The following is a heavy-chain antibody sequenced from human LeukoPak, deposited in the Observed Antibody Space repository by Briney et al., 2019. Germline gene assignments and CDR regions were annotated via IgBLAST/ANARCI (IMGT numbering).Heavy chain of an antibody. CDR3: ARNVSRSGFDP. J-gene: IGHJ5*02. CDR2: INPNSGGT. V-gene: IGHV1-2*06. CDR1: GYTFTGRY. Sequence: ASVKVSCKASGYTFTGRYMHWVRQAPGQGLEWMGRINPNSGGTNYAQKFQGRVTMTRDTSISTAYMELSRLRSDDTAVYYCARNVSRSGFDPWGQGTLVTVSS. D-gene: IGHD2-15*01.